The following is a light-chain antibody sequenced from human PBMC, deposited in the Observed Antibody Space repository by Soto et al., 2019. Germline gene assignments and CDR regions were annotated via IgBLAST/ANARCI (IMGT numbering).Light chain of an antibody. V-gene: IGKV1-5*03. CDR1: QTISSW. CDR2: KAS. J-gene: IGKJ1*01. Sequence: DIQVTQSPSTLSASVGDRVTITCRASQTISSWLAWYQQKPGRAPKLLIYKASSLESGVPSRFSGSGYGTEFTLTISSLQPDDFATYYGQQYNSYWTFGQGTKVDIK. CDR3: QQYNSYWT.